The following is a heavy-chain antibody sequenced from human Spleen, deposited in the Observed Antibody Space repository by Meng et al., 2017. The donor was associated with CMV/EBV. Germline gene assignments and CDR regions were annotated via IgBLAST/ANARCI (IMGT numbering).Heavy chain of an antibody. Sequence: QVQLVQSGAEVKEPGASVKVSCKASGYTFTSYGMSWLRQAPGQGLEWMGWISSYNGNTIYAQKVQGRVTMTTDASTNTAYLELRSLRSDDTAVYYCARDQQLIPAEYFQHWGPGTLVTVSS. V-gene: IGHV1-18*01. D-gene: IGHD6-13*01. CDR3: ARDQQLIPAEYFQH. CDR1: GYTFTSYG. J-gene: IGHJ1*01. CDR2: ISSYNGNT.